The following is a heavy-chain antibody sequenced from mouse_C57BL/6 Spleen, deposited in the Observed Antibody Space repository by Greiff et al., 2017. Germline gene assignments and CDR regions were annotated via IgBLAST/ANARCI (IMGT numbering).Heavy chain of an antibody. CDR1: GYTFTSYG. CDR2: IYPRSGNT. Sequence: QVQLKESGAELARPGASVKLSCKASGYTFTSYGISWVKQRPGQGLEWIGEIYPRSGNTYYNEKFKGKATLTADKSSSTAYMELRSLTSEDSAVYFCARETDWLGREETGYYFDYWGQGTTLTVSS. V-gene: IGHV1-81*01. CDR3: ARETDWLGREETGYYFDY. D-gene: IGHD4-1*01. J-gene: IGHJ2*01.